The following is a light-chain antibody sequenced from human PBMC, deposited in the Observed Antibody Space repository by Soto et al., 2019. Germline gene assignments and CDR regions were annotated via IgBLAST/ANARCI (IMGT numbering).Light chain of an antibody. J-gene: IGKJ3*01. CDR1: PDITNS. V-gene: IGKV1-33*01. Sequence: DIQMTQSPSSLSASVGDRVTITCQASPDITNSLNWYQQKPGKAPKVLIYDASILETGVPSRFSGSGSGTDFTFTISSLQPEDVATYYCQQYDNLPLTFGPGTTVDIE. CDR2: DAS. CDR3: QQYDNLPLT.